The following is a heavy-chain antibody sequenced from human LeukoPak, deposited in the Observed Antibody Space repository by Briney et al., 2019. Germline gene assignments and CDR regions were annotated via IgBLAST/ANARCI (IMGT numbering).Heavy chain of an antibody. CDR2: IKQDGSEK. J-gene: IGHJ5*02. CDR1: GFTFSSYW. V-gene: IGHV3-7*01. Sequence: GGSLRLSCAASGFTFSSYWMSWVRQAPGKGLEWVANIKQDGSEKYYVDSVKGRFTISRDNAKNSLYLQMNSLRAEDTAVYYCARLQVPAAAEGGFDPWGQGTLVTVSS. D-gene: IGHD2-2*01. CDR3: ARLQVPAAAEGGFDP.